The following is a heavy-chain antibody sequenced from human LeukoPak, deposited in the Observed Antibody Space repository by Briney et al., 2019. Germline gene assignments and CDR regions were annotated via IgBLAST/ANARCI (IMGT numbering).Heavy chain of an antibody. CDR3: ARTSEWLPCMDV. CDR2: INSSGGST. D-gene: IGHD3-3*01. V-gene: IGHV1-46*01. CDR1: GYTFTSYY. Sequence: ASVKVSCKASGYTFTSYYMHWVRRAPGQGLEWMGIINSSGGSTSYAQKFQGRVTMTRDTSTSTVYMELSSLRSEDTAVYYCARTSEWLPCMDVWGQGTTVTVSS. J-gene: IGHJ6*02.